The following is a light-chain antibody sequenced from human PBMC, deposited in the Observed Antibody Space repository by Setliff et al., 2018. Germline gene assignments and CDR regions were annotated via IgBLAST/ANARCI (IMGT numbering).Light chain of an antibody. Sequence: QTVVTQEPSFAVSPGGTVTLTCGLSSGSVSTGYYPSWYQQTPGQAPRTLIYSTNTRSSGAPDRFSGSILGNKAALTITGAQADDESDYYCVLYMGSGISVFGGGTKVTVL. CDR1: SGSVSTGYY. J-gene: IGLJ2*01. V-gene: IGLV8-61*01. CDR2: STN. CDR3: VLYMGSGISV.